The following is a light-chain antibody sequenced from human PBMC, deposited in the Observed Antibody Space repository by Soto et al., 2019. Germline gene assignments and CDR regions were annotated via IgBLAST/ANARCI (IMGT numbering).Light chain of an antibody. CDR1: QSVSSSY. CDR2: GAS. Sequence: EIVLTQSPGTLSLSPGERATLSCRASQSVSSSYLAWYQQKPGQAPRPLIYGASSRAIGIPDRFSGSGSGTEGTLTISRLEPEDFAVYYCQQYGSSPWTFGQGTKVEIK. J-gene: IGKJ1*01. V-gene: IGKV3-20*01. CDR3: QQYGSSPWT.